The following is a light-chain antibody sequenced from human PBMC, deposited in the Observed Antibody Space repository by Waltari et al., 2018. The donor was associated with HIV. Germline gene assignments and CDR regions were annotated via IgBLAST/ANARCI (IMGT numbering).Light chain of an antibody. CDR2: EVN. J-gene: IGLJ1*01. V-gene: IGLV2-14*01. CDR1: SSDVGAYNS. Sequence: QSALTQPASVSGSLGQSITISCTGTSSDVGAYNSVSWYQQRPGKVPKLLIYEVNSRPSGIDNRFSGSKSGNTASLTISGLQVEDEADYYCSSLTGSNTYVFGSGTKVTVL. CDR3: SSLTGSNTYV.